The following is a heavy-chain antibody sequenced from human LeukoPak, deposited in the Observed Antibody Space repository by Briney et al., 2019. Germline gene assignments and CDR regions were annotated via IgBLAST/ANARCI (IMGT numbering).Heavy chain of an antibody. J-gene: IGHJ4*02. V-gene: IGHV3-21*01. CDR2: ITTGSTYI. Sequence: GGSLRLSCAASGFTFSSYSMNWVRQAPGKGLEWVSSITTGSTYIYYADSVKGRFTISRDNSKNSLYLRMNSLRAEDTAVYYCARDQGFLDYWGQGALVTVSS. CDR1: GFTFSSYS. CDR3: ARDQGFLDY. D-gene: IGHD2/OR15-2a*01.